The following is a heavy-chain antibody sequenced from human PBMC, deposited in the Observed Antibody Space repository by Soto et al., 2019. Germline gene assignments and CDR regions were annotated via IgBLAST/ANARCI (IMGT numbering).Heavy chain of an antibody. CDR3: AGATGIYAYYFDY. Sequence: SETLSLTCTVSGGSISSGDNFWYCIRPSPWKGLEWIGYIHHSGSNYYNSSNKRRLIISENTNKNQIFLKINSMTADTAVDYYCAGATGIYAYYFDYWGQGXLVTVYS. CDR2: IHHSGSN. D-gene: IGHD4-4*01. V-gene: IGHV4-30-4*01. J-gene: IGHJ4*02. CDR1: GGSISSGDNF.